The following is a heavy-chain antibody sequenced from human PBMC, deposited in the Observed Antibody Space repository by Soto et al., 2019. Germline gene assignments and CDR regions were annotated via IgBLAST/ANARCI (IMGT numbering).Heavy chain of an antibody. Sequence: PVGSLRLSCAASGFTFSNAWMSWVRQAPGKGLEWVGRIKSKTDGGTTDYAAPVKGRFTISRDDSKNTLYLQMNSLKTEDTAVYYCTTDVTDDSSGYYSAEYFQHWGQGTLVTVSS. V-gene: IGHV3-15*01. CDR1: GFTFSNAW. D-gene: IGHD3-22*01. CDR3: TTDVTDDSSGYYSAEYFQH. J-gene: IGHJ1*01. CDR2: IKSKTDGGTT.